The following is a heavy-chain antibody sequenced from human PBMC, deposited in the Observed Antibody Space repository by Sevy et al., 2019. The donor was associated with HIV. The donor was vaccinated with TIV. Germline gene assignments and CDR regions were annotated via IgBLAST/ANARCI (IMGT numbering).Heavy chain of an antibody. CDR1: GFSFSSYA. CDR2: ISSNGGST. D-gene: IGHD5-18*01. CDR3: GGEGVGGYSYSLDY. V-gene: IGHV3-64*02. J-gene: IGHJ4*02. Sequence: GGSLRLSCAASGFSFSSYALHWVRQAPGKGLEYVSAISSNGGSTYYADSVKGRFTISRDNSKNTLYLQMGSLRAEDLAVYSCGGEGVGGYSYSLDYWGQGTLVTVSS.